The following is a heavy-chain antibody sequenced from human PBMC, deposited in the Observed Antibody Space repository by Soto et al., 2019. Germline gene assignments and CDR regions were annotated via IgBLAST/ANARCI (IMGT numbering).Heavy chain of an antibody. CDR1: VFSFNDYA. Sequence: WWSLRLSCATSVFSFNDYAMYWFRQAPGQGLEWVAIISSDGHHQFYLDNLRGRFTVSRDNSKNTLYLQMNSLRPEDTAVYYCSRGTYYPQSSGLHADYWGPGTVVTVSS. V-gene: IGHV3-30*03. D-gene: IGHD3-22*01. CDR2: ISSDGHHQ. J-gene: IGHJ4*02. CDR3: SRGTYYPQSSGLHADY.